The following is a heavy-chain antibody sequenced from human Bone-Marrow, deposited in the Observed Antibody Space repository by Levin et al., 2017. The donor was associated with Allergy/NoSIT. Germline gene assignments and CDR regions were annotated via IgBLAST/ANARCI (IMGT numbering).Heavy chain of an antibody. CDR1: GLSVITSY. D-gene: IGHD5-24*01. Sequence: PGGSLRLSCAASGLSVITSYMNWVRQAPGKGPEWVSIIYSDGSTFYADSVKGRFTISRDSSKNTLDLQMNSLRVEDTAVYYCTKGGDGFEYWGQGTLVTVSS. J-gene: IGHJ4*02. CDR2: IYSDGST. CDR3: TKGGDGFEY. V-gene: IGHV3-53*01.